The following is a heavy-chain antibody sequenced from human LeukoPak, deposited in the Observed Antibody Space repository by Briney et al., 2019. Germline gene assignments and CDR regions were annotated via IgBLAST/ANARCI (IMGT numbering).Heavy chain of an antibody. J-gene: IGHJ3*02. V-gene: IGHV4-59*01. CDR1: GGSFSTYY. D-gene: IGHD3-9*01. CDR3: ARATDYDILTGYYTGAFDI. CDR2: IYYSGST. Sequence: SETLSLTCSVSGGSFSTYYWSWIRQPPGKGLEWIGFIYYSGSTYYNPSLKSRVTISIDTSKKQFSLKLSSVTAADTAVYYCARATDYDILTGYYTGAFDIWGQGTMVTVSS.